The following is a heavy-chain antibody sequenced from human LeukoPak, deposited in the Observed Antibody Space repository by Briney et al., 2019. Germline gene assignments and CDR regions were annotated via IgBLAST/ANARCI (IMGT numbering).Heavy chain of an antibody. J-gene: IGHJ4*02. CDR3: ARDPRDIAVVPAALYYFDS. Sequence: GASLKVSCKASGYIFTNFYIHWVRQAPGQGPEWMGIINPRGGNTAYAQKFQGGATMTRDTSTTTVYMDLNSLTSEDTAVYYCARDPRDIAVVPAALYYFDSWGQGTLVTVSS. D-gene: IGHD2-2*01. CDR1: GYIFTNFY. CDR2: INPRGGNT. V-gene: IGHV1-46*01.